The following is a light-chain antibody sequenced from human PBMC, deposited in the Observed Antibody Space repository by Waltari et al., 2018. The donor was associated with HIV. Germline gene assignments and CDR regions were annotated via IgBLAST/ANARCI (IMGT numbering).Light chain of an antibody. J-gene: IGLJ3*02. Sequence: NFMLTQPHSVSVSPGKTVTISCTRSSGSIARNYVQWYQQRPGSAPTTVIYEDNQRPSGVPDRFSGSIDSSSNSASLTISGLKTEDEADYYCQSYDSSNHGVFGGGTKLTVL. CDR2: EDN. CDR1: SGSIARNY. V-gene: IGLV6-57*04. CDR3: QSYDSSNHGV.